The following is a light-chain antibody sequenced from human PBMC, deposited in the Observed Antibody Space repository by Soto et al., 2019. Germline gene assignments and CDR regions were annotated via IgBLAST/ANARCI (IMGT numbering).Light chain of an antibody. Sequence: QAVLPQPASVSGSPGQSITIYCTVTSSDGGGYNYVSWYQQRPGKAPKLMIYEVSNRPSGVSNRFSGSKSGNTASLTISGLQAEDEADYYCSSYTSSSTLYVFGTGTKVTVL. CDR3: SSYTSSSTLYV. V-gene: IGLV2-14*01. J-gene: IGLJ1*01. CDR2: EVS. CDR1: SSDGGGYNY.